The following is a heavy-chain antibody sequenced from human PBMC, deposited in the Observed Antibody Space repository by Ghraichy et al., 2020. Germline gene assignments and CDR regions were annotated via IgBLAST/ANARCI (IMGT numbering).Heavy chain of an antibody. D-gene: IGHD4-23*01. J-gene: IGHJ6*02. Sequence: GESLNISCVGSGFTFSSHSMNWVRQSPGKGLEWVSYITSSSRTIFYADSVKGRFTISRDNAQNSLYLQMNSLRDEDTAEYYCARGSTVVRFYYYDGMDVWGQGTTVTVSS. CDR1: GFTFSSHS. CDR3: ARGSTVVRFYYYDGMDV. CDR2: ITSSSRTI. V-gene: IGHV3-48*02.